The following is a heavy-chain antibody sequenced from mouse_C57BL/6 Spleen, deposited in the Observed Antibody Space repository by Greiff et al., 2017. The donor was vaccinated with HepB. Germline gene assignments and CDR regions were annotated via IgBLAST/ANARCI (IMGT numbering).Heavy chain of an antibody. CDR3: TDGSSYGYFDV. CDR1: GFTFSNYW. V-gene: IGHV6-3*01. J-gene: IGHJ1*03. CDR2: IRLKSDNYAT. D-gene: IGHD1-1*01. Sequence: EVMLVESGGGLVQPGGSMKLSCVASGFTFSNYWMNWVRQSPEKGLEWVAQIRLKSDNYATHYAESVKGRFTISRDDSKSSVYLQMNNLRAEDTGIYYCTDGSSYGYFDVWGTGTTVTVSS.